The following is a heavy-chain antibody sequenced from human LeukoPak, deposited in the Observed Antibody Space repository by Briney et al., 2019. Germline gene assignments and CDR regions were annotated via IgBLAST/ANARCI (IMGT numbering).Heavy chain of an antibody. D-gene: IGHD3-22*01. V-gene: IGHV4-38-2*01. Sequence: SETLSLTCAVSGYSISSGYYWGWIRQPPGKGLEWIGSIYHSGSTYYNPSLKSRVTISVDTSKNQFSLKLSSVTAADTAVYYCARHLYDGSGYYPYYFDYWGQGTLVTVSS. CDR3: ARHLYDGSGYYPYYFDY. CDR1: GYSISSGYY. CDR2: IYHSGST. J-gene: IGHJ4*02.